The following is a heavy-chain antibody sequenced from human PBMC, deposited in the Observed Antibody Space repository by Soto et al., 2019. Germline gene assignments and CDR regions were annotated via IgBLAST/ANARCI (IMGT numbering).Heavy chain of an antibody. J-gene: IGHJ2*01. CDR2: IIPIFGTV. Sequence: QVQLVQSGAEVKKPGSSVKVSCKASGGTFSNYPISWVRQAPGQGLEWMGGIIPIFGTVNYAQKFQGRVTXPXEXSPXTAYMELSSLRSEDTAVYYCARGNHRWLQLWYFDLWGRGTLVTVSS. V-gene: IGHV1-69*05. CDR3: ARGNHRWLQLWYFDL. CDR1: GGTFSNYP. D-gene: IGHD5-12*01.